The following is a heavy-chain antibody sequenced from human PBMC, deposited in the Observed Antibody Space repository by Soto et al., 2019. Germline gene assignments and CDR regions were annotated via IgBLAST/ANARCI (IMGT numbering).Heavy chain of an antibody. Sequence: EVQLLESGGGLVRPGGSPRLSCAASGFTFYNYAMNWVRQAPGKGLEWVSTISGGGDGTYYADSVKGRITISRDNSRNTVYLQMTSLRAEDTAVYYCAKKGLGSLATYCTTGDCHYAFDVWVQGTLVTVSS. CDR2: ISGGGDGT. CDR3: AKKGLGSLATYCTTGDCHYAFDV. J-gene: IGHJ3*01. D-gene: IGHD2-8*01. V-gene: IGHV3-23*01. CDR1: GFTFYNYA.